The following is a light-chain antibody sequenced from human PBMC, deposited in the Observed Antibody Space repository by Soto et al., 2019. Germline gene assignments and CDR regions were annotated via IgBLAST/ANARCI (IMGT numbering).Light chain of an antibody. J-gene: IGLJ1*01. CDR1: SSDVGGYNF. Sequence: QSVLTQPRSVSGSPGQSVTIFCTGTSSDVGGYNFVSWYQQHPDKAPKVMIYDVSKRPSGVPDRFSGSKSGDTASLTISGLQAEDEADYHCCSYAGSSDVFGTGTKLTVL. CDR3: CSYAGSSDV. CDR2: DVS. V-gene: IGLV2-11*01.